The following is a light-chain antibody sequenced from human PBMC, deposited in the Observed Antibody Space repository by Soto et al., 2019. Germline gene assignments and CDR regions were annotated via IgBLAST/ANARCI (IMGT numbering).Light chain of an antibody. V-gene: IGKV1-5*01. CDR2: DAS. CDR3: QQYNSYPYT. J-gene: IGKJ2*01. CDR1: QSISNW. Sequence: DIQMTQSPSTLSASVGDRVTITCRASQSISNWLAWYQQKPGKAPKLLIFDASSLKSGVPSRFSGSGSGTEVTLTISSLQPDDFATYYCQQYNSYPYTFGQGTKLEIK.